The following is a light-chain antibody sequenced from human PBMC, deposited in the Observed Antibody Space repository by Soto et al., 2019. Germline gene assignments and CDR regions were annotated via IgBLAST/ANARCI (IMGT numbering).Light chain of an antibody. V-gene: IGLV2-14*01. CDR2: EVS. CDR1: SSDIGASNY. Sequence: QSALTQPASVSGSPGQSITVSCTGTSSDIGASNYVSWYQQHPGKAPKLIISEVSNRPSGVSNRFSGSKSGSTASLTISGLQAEDEADYYCTSYTSSGTYVFGTGTKGTVL. CDR3: TSYTSSGTYV. J-gene: IGLJ1*01.